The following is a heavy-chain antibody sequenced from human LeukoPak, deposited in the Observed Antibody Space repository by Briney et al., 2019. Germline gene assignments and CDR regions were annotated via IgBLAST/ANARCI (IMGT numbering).Heavy chain of an antibody. J-gene: IGHJ4*02. Sequence: ASLKVSCEASGYTFTANYIHWVRQAPGQGLEWVGWIAPRSGATTYSQEFQDRVTMTRDTSITTTYLELATLRSDDTAVYYCARDGSVESGHYYFDFWGQGTLVTVSS. CDR1: GYTFTANY. CDR2: IAPRSGAT. V-gene: IGHV1-2*02. D-gene: IGHD2-2*03. CDR3: ARDGSVESGHYYFDF.